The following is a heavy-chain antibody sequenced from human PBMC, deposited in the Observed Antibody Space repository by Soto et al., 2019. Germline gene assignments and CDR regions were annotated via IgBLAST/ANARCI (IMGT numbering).Heavy chain of an antibody. J-gene: IGHJ4*02. V-gene: IGHV3-11*01. D-gene: IGHD3-10*01. CDR3: PSDRGADYFAL. CDR2: ISGDGSTT. CDR1: GFTFSDYY. Sequence: PGGSLRLSCAASGFTFSDYYTSWIRQAPGEGLEWVSYISGDGSTTYYADSVRGRFTISRDNAKNSMYLQMNSLRAEDTAVSYCPSDRGADYFALWGQGTLVT.